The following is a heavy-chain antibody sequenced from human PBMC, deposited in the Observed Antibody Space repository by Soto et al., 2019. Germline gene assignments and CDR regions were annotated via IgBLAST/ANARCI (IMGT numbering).Heavy chain of an antibody. CDR2: ISLYSDGT. D-gene: IGHD2-2*01. J-gene: IGHJ5*02. CDR1: GYTFSNYG. Sequence: ASVKVSCKTSGYTFSNYGITWVRLAPGQPLEWLGWISLYSDGTNYAQKFQGRVSMTTDTSTTTAYMELRSLRSDDTAVYYCARVVPGAEAWFGPWGQGTLVTAPQ. V-gene: IGHV1-18*01. CDR3: ARVVPGAEAWFGP.